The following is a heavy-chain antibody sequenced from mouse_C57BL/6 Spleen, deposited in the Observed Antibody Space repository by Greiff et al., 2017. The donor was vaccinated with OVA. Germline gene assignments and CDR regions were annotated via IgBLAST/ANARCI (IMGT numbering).Heavy chain of an antibody. J-gene: IGHJ2*01. CDR2: IYPGDGDT. D-gene: IGHD1-2*01. V-gene: IGHV1-82*01. CDR3: ARGGTTADY. CDR1: GYAFSSSW. Sequence: VKLQQSGPELVKPGASVKISCKASGYAFSSSWMNWVKQRPGKGLEWIGRIYPGDGDTNYNGKFKGKATLTADKSSSTAYMQLSSLTSEDSAVYFCARGGTTADYWGQGTTLTVSS.